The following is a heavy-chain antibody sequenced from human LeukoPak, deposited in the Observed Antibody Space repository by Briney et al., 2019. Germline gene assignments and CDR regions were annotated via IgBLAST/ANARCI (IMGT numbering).Heavy chain of an antibody. Sequence: GGSLRLSCAASGFTFSSYSMNWVRQAPGKGLEWVSSISSSSSYIYYADSVKGRFTISRDNAKNSLYLQMNSLRAEDTAVYYCARDPPLQWQQLDYWGQGTLVTVSS. J-gene: IGHJ4*02. CDR2: ISSSSSYI. V-gene: IGHV3-21*01. CDR3: ARDPPLQWQQLDY. CDR1: GFTFSSYS. D-gene: IGHD6-13*01.